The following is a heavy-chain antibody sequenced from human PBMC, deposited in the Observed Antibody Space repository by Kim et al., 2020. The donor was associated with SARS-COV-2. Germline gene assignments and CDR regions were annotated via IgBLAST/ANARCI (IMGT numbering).Heavy chain of an antibody. V-gene: IGHV1-18*01. J-gene: IGHJ4*02. CDR3: ARELTGLDGNVIDY. D-gene: IGHD1-1*01. Sequence: AQKRQGRVTMTTDTSTSTAYMELRSLRSDDTAVYYCARELTGLDGNVIDYWGQGTLVTVSS.